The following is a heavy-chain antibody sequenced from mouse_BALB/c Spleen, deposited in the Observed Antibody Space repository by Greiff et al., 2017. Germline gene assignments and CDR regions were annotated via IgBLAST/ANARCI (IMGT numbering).Heavy chain of an antibody. CDR2: INPSNGGT. CDR3: TRGALYDYSWFAY. Sequence: QVQLQQSGAELVKPGASVKLSCKASGYTFTSYYMYWVKQRPGQGLEWIGEINPSNGGTNFNEKFKSKATLTVDKSSSTAYMQLSSLTSEDSAVYYCTRGALYDYSWFAYWGQGTLVTVSA. V-gene: IGHV1S81*02. CDR1: GYTFTSYY. J-gene: IGHJ3*01. D-gene: IGHD2-4*01.